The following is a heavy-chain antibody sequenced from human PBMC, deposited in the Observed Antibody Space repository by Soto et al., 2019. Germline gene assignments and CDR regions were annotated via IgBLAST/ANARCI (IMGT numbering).Heavy chain of an antibody. J-gene: IGHJ5*02. Sequence: GESLKISCKGSGYSFTSYRIGWVRQMPGKGLEWMGIIYPGDSDTRYSPSFQGQVTISADKSISTAYLQWSSLKASDTAMYYCARRIAARPGEYNWFDPWGEGTLVTVSS. CDR3: ARRIAARPGEYNWFDP. V-gene: IGHV5-51*01. CDR2: IYPGDSDT. CDR1: GYSFTSYR. D-gene: IGHD6-6*01.